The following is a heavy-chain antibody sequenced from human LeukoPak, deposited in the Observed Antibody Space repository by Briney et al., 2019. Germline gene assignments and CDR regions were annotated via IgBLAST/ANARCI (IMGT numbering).Heavy chain of an antibody. V-gene: IGHV3-23*01. D-gene: IGHD4-17*01. J-gene: IGHJ4*02. CDR3: AKTYGDYIQRPLDY. CDR1: GFTFSSYA. Sequence: GGSLRLSCAASGFTFSSYAMSWVRQAPGRGLEWVSGISGSGGGTSYADSVKGRFTISRDISKNTLYLQMNSLRAEDTAVYFCAKTYGDYIQRPLDYWGQGTLVTVSS. CDR2: ISGSGGGT.